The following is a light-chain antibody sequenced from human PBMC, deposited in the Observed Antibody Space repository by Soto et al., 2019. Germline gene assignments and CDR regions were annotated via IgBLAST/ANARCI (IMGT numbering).Light chain of an antibody. CDR2: GAS. CDR3: QQCGTSPLT. CDR1: QSVSRTY. J-gene: IGKJ4*01. V-gene: IGKV3-20*01. Sequence: EIVLTQSPGTLSLSPGERATLSCRASQSVSRTYLAGYQQKPGQAPRLLIYGASIRATGIPDRFSGSGSGTDFTLTISRLEAEDFAVYYCQQCGTSPLTFGGGTKVEIK.